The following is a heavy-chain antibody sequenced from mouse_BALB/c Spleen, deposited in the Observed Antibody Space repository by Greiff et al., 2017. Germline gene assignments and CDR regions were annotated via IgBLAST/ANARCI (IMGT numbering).Heavy chain of an antibody. CDR1: GFTFTDYY. V-gene: IGHV7-3*02. D-gene: IGHD2-1*01. J-gene: IGHJ4*01. Sequence: DVKLVESGGGLVQPGGSLRLSCATSGFTFTDYYMSWVRQPPGKALEWLGFIRNKANGYTTEYSASVKGRFTISRDNSQSILYLQMNTLRAEDSATYYCARDIRSTLYAMDYWGQGTSVTVSS. CDR3: ARDIRSTLYAMDY. CDR2: IRNKANGYTT.